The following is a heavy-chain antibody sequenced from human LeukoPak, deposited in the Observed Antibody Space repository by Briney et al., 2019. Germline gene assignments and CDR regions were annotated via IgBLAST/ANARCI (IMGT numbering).Heavy chain of an antibody. CDR2: IYYSGRT. J-gene: IGHJ3*01. Sequence: PSETLSLTCTVSGCSISSDGYYWSCIPQHPGKDLEWIGYIYYSGRTYYNPSIKSRVTISVDTSKNQFSLKLSSVTAADTVVYYCARQIRVFDYWGQGTMVTVSS. V-gene: IGHV4-31*03. D-gene: IGHD3-9*01. CDR1: GCSISSDGYY. CDR3: ARQIRVFDY.